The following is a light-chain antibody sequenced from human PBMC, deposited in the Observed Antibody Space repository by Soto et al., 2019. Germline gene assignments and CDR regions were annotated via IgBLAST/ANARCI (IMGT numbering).Light chain of an antibody. J-gene: IGKJ1*01. CDR1: QSVSSSY. CDR3: QHYNDWPPTWT. CDR2: GAS. V-gene: IGKV3-20*01. Sequence: EIVLTQSPGTLSLSPGERATLSCRASQSVSSSYLAWYQQKPGQAPRLLIYGASSRATGIPDRFSGSGSGTDFTLTISSLQTEDFAVYYCQHYNDWPPTWTFGQGTRVEI.